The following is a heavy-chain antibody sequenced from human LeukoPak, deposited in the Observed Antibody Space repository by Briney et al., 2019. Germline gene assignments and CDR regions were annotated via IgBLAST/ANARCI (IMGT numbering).Heavy chain of an antibody. CDR1: GGTFSSYA. CDR3: TRDGGGDWDY. J-gene: IGHJ4*02. D-gene: IGHD2-21*02. Sequence: GASVQVSCKASGGTFSSYAISWVRQAPGQGLEWMGGTIPIFGTANYAQKFQGRVTITADKSTSTAYMELSSLRAEDTAIYYCTRDGGGDWDYWGQGTLVTVSS. CDR2: TIPIFGTA. V-gene: IGHV1-69*06.